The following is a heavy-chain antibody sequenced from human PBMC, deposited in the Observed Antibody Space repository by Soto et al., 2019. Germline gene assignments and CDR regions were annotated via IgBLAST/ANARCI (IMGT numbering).Heavy chain of an antibody. Sequence: GVLRLSCACSGFSFSFYSMNWVGQSPGKGLEWVSSISSNSNNIYYADSVKGRFTISRDNAKNSLYLQMNSLRAEDTAVYFCARDQGLKRWLQLNPLDFWGLGTLVTVSS. J-gene: IGHJ4*02. CDR2: ISSNSNNI. CDR1: GFSFSFYS. V-gene: IGHV3-21*01. CDR3: ARDQGLKRWLQLNPLDF. D-gene: IGHD5-12*01.